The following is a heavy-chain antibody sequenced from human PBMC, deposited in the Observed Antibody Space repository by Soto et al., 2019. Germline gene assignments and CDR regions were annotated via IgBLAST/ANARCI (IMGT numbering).Heavy chain of an antibody. Sequence: DVQLVESGGGLVQPGGSLRLSCAASGFSFSSYWMTWVRQAPGKGLEWVANIKQDGSVKYYVDSVKGRFTISRDNAKNSLYLQMSSLRADDTAVYYCARPKAEYHLPGWYFQHWGQGTLVTVSS. CDR1: GFSFSSYW. V-gene: IGHV3-7*01. CDR2: IKQDGSVK. J-gene: IGHJ1*01. D-gene: IGHD2-2*01. CDR3: ARPKAEYHLPGWYFQH.